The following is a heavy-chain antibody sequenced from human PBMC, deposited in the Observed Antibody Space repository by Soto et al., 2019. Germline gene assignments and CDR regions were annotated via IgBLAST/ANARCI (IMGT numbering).Heavy chain of an antibody. CDR1: GYTFTTFW. CDR3: ARLELTGLDN. CDR2: IYPGDSDT. D-gene: IGHD3-9*01. Sequence: PGESLKISCTGFGYTFTTFWISWVRQMPGKDLEWMGIIYPGDSDTRYSPSFQGQVTISADKSFSTAYLQWSSLKASDTAIYFCARLELTGLDNWGQGTPVTVSS. J-gene: IGHJ4*02. V-gene: IGHV5-51*01.